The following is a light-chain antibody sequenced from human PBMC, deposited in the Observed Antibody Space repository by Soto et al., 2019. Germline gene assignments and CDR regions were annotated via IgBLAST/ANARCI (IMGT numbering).Light chain of an antibody. V-gene: IGLV1-44*01. J-gene: IGLJ1*01. Sequence: QSVLTQPPSVSGTPGQRVTISCSGSISNIGRNTVNWYQQFAGTAPKLLIHSNTQRPSGVPDRFSGSKSGTSASLAITGLQSEDEADYSCAAWDDSLNGYVFGSGTKLTVL. CDR3: AAWDDSLNGYV. CDR2: SNT. CDR1: ISNIGRNT.